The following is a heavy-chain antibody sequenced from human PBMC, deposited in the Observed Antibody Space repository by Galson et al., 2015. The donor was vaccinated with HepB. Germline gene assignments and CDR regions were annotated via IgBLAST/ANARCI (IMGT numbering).Heavy chain of an antibody. J-gene: IGHJ4*02. D-gene: IGHD6-19*01. Sequence: SLRLSCAASGFTFSYYAMAWVRQAPGKGLEWISAITPSGDNTYPADSMKGRFFISRDNSQNTLFLQMDSLRADDPAIYFCAKVFPEKTDGWYRQALYYFDSWGQGTRVTVSS. CDR3: AKVFPEKTDGWYRQALYYFDS. CDR2: ITPSGDNT. V-gene: IGHV3-23*01. CDR1: GFTFSYYA.